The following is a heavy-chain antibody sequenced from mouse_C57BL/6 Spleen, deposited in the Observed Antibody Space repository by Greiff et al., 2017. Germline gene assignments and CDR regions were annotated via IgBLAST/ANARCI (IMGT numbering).Heavy chain of an antibody. V-gene: IGHV1-52*01. CDR2: SDPSDSET. D-gene: IGHD4-1*01. CDR3: ARGWDGGFAY. CDR1: GYTFTSYW. Sequence: QVQLQQPGAELVRPGSSVKLSCKASGYTFTSYWMHWVKQRPIQGLEWIGNSDPSDSETHYNQEFKDKATLTVDKSSSTAYMQLSSLTSEDSAVYYCARGWDGGFAYWGQATLVTVSA. J-gene: IGHJ3*01.